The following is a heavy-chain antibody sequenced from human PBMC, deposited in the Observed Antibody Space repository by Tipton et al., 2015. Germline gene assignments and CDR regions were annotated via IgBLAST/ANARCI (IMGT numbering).Heavy chain of an antibody. CDR3: ARHVFIQGSWYQWFDP. V-gene: IGHV4-38-2*01. Sequence: TLSLTCAVSAYSISSDYYWGWIRQPPGKGLEWIGSISHSGNTYYNPSLKSRVSLSIDTSSNQFSLSLTSVTAADTALYYCARHVFIQGSWYQWFDPWGQGTLVTVSS. CDR1: AYSISSDYY. J-gene: IGHJ5*02. D-gene: IGHD6-13*01. CDR2: ISHSGNT.